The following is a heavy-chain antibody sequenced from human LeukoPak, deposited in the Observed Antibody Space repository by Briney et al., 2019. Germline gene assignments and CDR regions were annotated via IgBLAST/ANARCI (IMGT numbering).Heavy chain of an antibody. CDR1: GNYW. CDR2: INSDGSWT. J-gene: IGHJ4*02. CDR3: VSFYETY. V-gene: IGHV3-74*01. Sequence: GGSLRLSCAVSGNYWMHWVRHAPGKGLVWVSHINSDGSWTSYADSVKGRFTISKDNAKNTVYLQMNSLRAEDTAVYYCVSFYETYWGRGTLVTVSS. D-gene: IGHD2/OR15-2a*01.